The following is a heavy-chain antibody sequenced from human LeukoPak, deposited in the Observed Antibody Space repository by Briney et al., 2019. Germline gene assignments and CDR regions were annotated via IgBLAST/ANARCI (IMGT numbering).Heavy chain of an antibody. CDR1: GFTVSSNY. V-gene: IGHV3-66*01. CDR2: IYSGGST. CDR3: ARDLPLMVRGVIITYYYGMDV. D-gene: IGHD3-10*01. J-gene: IGHJ6*02. Sequence: PGGSLRLSCAASGFTVSSNYMSWVRQAPGKGLEWVSVIYSGGSTYYADSVKGRFTISRDNSKNTLSLQMNSLRAEDTAVYYCARDLPLMVRGVIITYYYGMDVWGQGTTVTVSS.